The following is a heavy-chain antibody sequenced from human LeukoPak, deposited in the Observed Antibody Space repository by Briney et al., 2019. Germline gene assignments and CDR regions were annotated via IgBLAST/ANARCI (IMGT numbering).Heavy chain of an antibody. CDR2: ISAYNGNT. J-gene: IGHJ4*02. Sequence: GASVKVSCKASGYTFTSYGISWVRQAPGQGLEWMGWISAYNGNTNYAQKLQGRVTMTTDTSTSAAYMGLRSLRSDDTAVYYCARTYYYYDSSGPLDYWGQGTLVTVSS. CDR3: ARTYYYYDSSGPLDY. CDR1: GYTFTSYG. D-gene: IGHD3-22*01. V-gene: IGHV1-18*01.